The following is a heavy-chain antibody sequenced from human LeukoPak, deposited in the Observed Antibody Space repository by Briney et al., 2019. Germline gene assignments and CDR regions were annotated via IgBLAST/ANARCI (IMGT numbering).Heavy chain of an antibody. CDR2: IYPGDSDT. D-gene: IGHD1-7*01. CDR1: GYTFTSNW. V-gene: IGHV5-51*01. Sequence: GESLKISCKGSGYTFTSNWIAWVRQMPGKGLEWMGIIYPGDSDTRYGPSFQGQVTISVDKSISTAYLQWSSLKASDSAMYYCAREGTTGGYYDFWGQGTQVTVSS. CDR3: AREGTTGGYYDF. J-gene: IGHJ4*02.